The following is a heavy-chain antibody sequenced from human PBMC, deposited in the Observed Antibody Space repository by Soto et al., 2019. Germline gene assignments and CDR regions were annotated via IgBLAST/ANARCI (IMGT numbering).Heavy chain of an antibody. D-gene: IGHD3-16*02. Sequence: GASVKVSCKASGYAFTDHYIHWVRQAPGQGLEWIGWINPDSGGTNFALSFQGSVTMTRDTSISTAYMELSRLTSHDTAVYYCARVPVSDFVWGSYRYTFDYWGQGTLVTVSS. CDR2: INPDSGGT. CDR1: GYAFTDHY. CDR3: ARVPVSDFVWGSYRYTFDY. J-gene: IGHJ4*02. V-gene: IGHV1-2*02.